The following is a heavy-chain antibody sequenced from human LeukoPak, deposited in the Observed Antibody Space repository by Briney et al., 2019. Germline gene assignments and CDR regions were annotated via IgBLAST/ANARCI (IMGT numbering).Heavy chain of an antibody. CDR3: ARSEYCSSTSCYSPSEYFQH. CDR2: IYYSGST. J-gene: IGHJ1*01. CDR1: GGSISSSSYY. V-gene: IGHV4-39*07. D-gene: IGHD2-2*02. Sequence: PSETLSLTCTVSGGSISSSSYYWGWIRQPPGKGLEWIGSIYYSGSTYYNPSLKSRVTISVDTSKNQFSLKLSSVTAADTAVYYCARSEYCSSTSCYSPSEYFQHWGQGTLVTVSS.